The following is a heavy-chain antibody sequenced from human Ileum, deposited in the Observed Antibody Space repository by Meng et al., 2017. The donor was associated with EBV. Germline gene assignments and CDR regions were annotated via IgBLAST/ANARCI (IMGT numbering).Heavy chain of an antibody. V-gene: IGHV3-74*01. D-gene: IGHD1-20*01. Sequence: VQRVEAGGGLVQPGGSLRLSCAASGFTFSSYWMHWVRQAPGKGLLWVSRINGDGSGSNYADSVKGRFTISRDNAKNTLSLQMNSLRAEDTAVYYCVRDGDNWNFDYWGQGTLVTVPS. CDR2: INGDGSGS. CDR1: GFTFSSYW. CDR3: VRDGDNWNFDY. J-gene: IGHJ4*02.